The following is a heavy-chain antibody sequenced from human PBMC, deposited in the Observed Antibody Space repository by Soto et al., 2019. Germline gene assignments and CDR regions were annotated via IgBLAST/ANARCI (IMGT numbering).Heavy chain of an antibody. CDR1: GYTFSNYI. Sequence: ASVKVSCKASGYTFSNYILHWVRQAPGQRLEWMGWINAGNGYTKYSRKFQGRVTITRDTSANTASMELNSLRSEDTAVYYCARVRSLYYGMDVWGHGTTVTVSS. CDR2: INAGNGYT. V-gene: IGHV1-3*01. CDR3: ARVRSLYYGMDV. J-gene: IGHJ6*02. D-gene: IGHD3-10*01.